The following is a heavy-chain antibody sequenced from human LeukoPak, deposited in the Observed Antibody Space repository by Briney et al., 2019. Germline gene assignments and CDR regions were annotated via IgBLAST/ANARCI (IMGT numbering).Heavy chain of an antibody. CDR3: ARDPYSGSYGADYYYYMDV. CDR1: GFTFSSYA. J-gene: IGHJ6*03. D-gene: IGHD1-26*01. V-gene: IGHV3-23*01. Sequence: GGSLRPSCAASGFTFSSYAMSWVRQAPGKGLEWVSAISGSGGSTYYADSVKGRFTISRDNAKSSLYLQMNSLRAEDTAVYYCARDPYSGSYGADYYYYMDVWGKGTTVTISS. CDR2: ISGSGGST.